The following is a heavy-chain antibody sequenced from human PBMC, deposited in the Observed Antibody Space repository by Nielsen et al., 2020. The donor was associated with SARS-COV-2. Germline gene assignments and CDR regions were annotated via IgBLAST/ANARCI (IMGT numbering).Heavy chain of an antibody. D-gene: IGHD1-26*01. CDR1: GGSISSGGYS. Sequence: SETLSLTCAVSGGSISSGGYSWSWIRQPPGKGLEWIGYIYHSGSTYYNPSLKSRVTISVDRSKNQFSLKLSSVTAADTAVYYCARGGSGIVGAERDWFDPWGQGTLVTVSS. V-gene: IGHV4-30-2*01. CDR3: ARGGSGIVGAERDWFDP. J-gene: IGHJ5*02. CDR2: IYHSGST.